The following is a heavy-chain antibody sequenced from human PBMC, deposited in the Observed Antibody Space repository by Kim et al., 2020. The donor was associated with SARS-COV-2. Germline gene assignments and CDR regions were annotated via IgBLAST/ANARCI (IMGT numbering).Heavy chain of an antibody. V-gene: IGHV4-61*02. CDR1: GGSISSGSYY. J-gene: IGHJ6*02. D-gene: IGHD3-3*01. CDR3: ARDCRDYDFWSGSYYYYYGMDV. CDR2: IYTSGST. Sequence: SETLSLTCTVSGGSISSGSYYWSWIRQPAGKGLEWIGRIYTSGSTNYNPSLKSRVTISVDTSKNQFSLKLSSVTAADTAVYYCARDCRDYDFWSGSYYYYYGMDVWGQGTTVTVSS.